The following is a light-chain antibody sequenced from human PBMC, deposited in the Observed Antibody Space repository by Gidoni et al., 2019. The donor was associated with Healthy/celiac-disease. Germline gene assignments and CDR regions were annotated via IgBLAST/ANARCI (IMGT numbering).Light chain of an antibody. CDR2: LGS. V-gene: IGKV2-28*01. J-gene: IGKJ2*01. CDR3: MQALQTPYT. CDR1: QSLLHSNGYNY. Sequence: DIVMTQSPLSLPVIPGEPASLSCRSSQSLLHSNGYNYLDWYLQKPGQSPQLLIYLGSNRASGVPDRFSGSGSGTDFTLKISRVEAEDVGVYYCMQALQTPYTFGQGTKLEIK.